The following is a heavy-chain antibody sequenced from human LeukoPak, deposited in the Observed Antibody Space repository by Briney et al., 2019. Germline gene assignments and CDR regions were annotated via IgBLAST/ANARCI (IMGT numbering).Heavy chain of an antibody. CDR1: GYTFTSYG. J-gene: IGHJ4*02. V-gene: IGHV1-69*13. CDR2: IIPIFGTA. CDR3: ARDGSYSYFDY. D-gene: IGHD1-26*01. Sequence: SVKVSCKASGYTFTSYGISWVRQAPGQGLEWMGGIIPIFGTANYAQKFQGRVTITADESTSTAYMELSSLRSEDTAVYYCARDGSYSYFDYWGQGTLVTVSS.